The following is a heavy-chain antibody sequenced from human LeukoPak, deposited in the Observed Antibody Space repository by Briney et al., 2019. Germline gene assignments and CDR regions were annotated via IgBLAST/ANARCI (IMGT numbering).Heavy chain of an antibody. Sequence: KSSETLSLTCTVSGGSITSYYWSWIRQPPGKGLEWIGEINHSGSTNYNPSLKSRVTISVDTSKNQFSLKLSSVTAADTAVYYCARGLKYSSSWYIRNWFDPWGQGTLVTVSS. J-gene: IGHJ5*02. CDR2: INHSGST. CDR3: ARGLKYSSSWYIRNWFDP. CDR1: GGSITSYY. D-gene: IGHD6-13*01. V-gene: IGHV4-34*01.